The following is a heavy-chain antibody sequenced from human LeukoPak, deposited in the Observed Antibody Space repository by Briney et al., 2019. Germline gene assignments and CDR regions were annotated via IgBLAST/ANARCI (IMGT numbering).Heavy chain of an antibody. D-gene: IGHD6-19*01. CDR2: MNPDNGNT. CDR3: VAYASGSFDY. V-gene: IGHV1-8*03. CDR1: GYSFTNYD. J-gene: IGHJ4*02. Sequence: ASVKVSCKASGYSFTNYDINWVRQASGQGLEWMGWMNPDNGNTAYAQKFQGRVTITTSSSESTAYMELSSLRSEDTAVYYCVAYASGSFDYWGQGTLVSVSS.